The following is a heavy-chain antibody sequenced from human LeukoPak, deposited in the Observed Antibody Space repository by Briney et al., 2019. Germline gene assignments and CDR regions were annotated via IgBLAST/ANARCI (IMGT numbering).Heavy chain of an antibody. Sequence: GGSLRLSCTASGFSFGSYGMYWVRQAPGKGLEWVSLIWYDGSHKYYADSVKGRLTISRDNSKNTLYLEMNDLRVEDTAVYCCARKGYSGNDWGPDYWGQGTLVTVSS. D-gene: IGHD5-12*01. CDR2: IWYDGSHK. CDR3: ARKGYSGNDWGPDY. J-gene: IGHJ4*02. V-gene: IGHV3-33*07. CDR1: GFSFGSYG.